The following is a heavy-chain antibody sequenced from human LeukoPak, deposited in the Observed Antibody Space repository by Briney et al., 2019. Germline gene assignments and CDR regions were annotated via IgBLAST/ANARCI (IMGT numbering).Heavy chain of an antibody. D-gene: IGHD6-19*01. CDR1: GASISGSSYY. CDR3: ARRQWLAQGEFDY. Sequence: SETLSLTCTVSGASISGSSYYWGWIRQPPGKGLELIGIIYHTGSTYYNPSLKSRVAMSVDTSRNRFSLRLSSVTAADTAIYFCARRQWLAQGEFDYRGQGTLVTVSS. CDR2: IYHTGST. V-gene: IGHV4-39*01. J-gene: IGHJ4*02.